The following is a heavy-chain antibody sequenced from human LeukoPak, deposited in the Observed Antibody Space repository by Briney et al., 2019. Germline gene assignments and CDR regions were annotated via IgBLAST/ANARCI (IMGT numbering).Heavy chain of an antibody. Sequence: PSETLSLTCTVSGGSISSYYWSWIRQPPGKGLEWIGYIYYSGSTNYNPSLKSRVTISLDTSKNQFSLKLSSVTAADTAVYYCAREGLGPFDYWGQGTLVTVSS. D-gene: IGHD3/OR15-3a*01. J-gene: IGHJ4*02. CDR1: GGSISSYY. CDR2: IYYSGST. V-gene: IGHV4-59*01. CDR3: AREGLGPFDY.